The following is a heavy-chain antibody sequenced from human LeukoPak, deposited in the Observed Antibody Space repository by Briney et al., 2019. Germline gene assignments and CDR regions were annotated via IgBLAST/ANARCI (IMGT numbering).Heavy chain of an antibody. V-gene: IGHV4-34*01. D-gene: IGHD3-22*01. CDR1: GVSFSGHY. CDR3: TRYYSGSSDYYCLFDY. Sequence: PSETLSLTCAVYGVSFSGHYWSWIRQPPGKGLEWIGEINHSGSTNYSPSLKSRVTISVDTSKNQFSLKLSSVTAADTAGYYCTRYYSGSSDYYCLFDYWGQGTLVTVSS. J-gene: IGHJ4*02. CDR2: INHSGST.